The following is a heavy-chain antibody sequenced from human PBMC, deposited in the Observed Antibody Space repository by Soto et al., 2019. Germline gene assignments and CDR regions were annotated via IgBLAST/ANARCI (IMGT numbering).Heavy chain of an antibody. J-gene: IGHJ4*02. CDR1: GGNFSSYA. CDR2: IIPIFGTA. CDR3: ARDGGNYFRSGYYSSFADD. V-gene: IGHV1-69*01. Sequence: QVQLVQSGAEVKKPGSSVKVSCKASGGNFSSYAISWLRQAPGQGLEWLGGIIPIFGTANYAEKFQGRVTITEDEATSTADMELSSLRSEDTAVDYCARDGGNYFRSGYYSSFADDWVQLTLFRASS. D-gene: IGHD3-3*01.